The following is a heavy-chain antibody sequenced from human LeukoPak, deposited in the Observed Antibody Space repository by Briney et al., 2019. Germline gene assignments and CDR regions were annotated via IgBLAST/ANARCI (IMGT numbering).Heavy chain of an antibody. D-gene: IGHD3-10*01. CDR3: ARDQGHDGSGTYYNGVVDY. V-gene: IGHV3-11*04. Sequence: GGSLRLSCSASEFTFSDYYMSWIRQAPGKGLEWVSYISSSSSTRYYADSVKGRFTISRDNAKNSLYLQMNSLRAEDTAVYYCARDQGHDGSGTYYNGVVDYWGQGTLVTVSS. CDR2: ISSSSSTR. CDR1: EFTFSDYY. J-gene: IGHJ4*02.